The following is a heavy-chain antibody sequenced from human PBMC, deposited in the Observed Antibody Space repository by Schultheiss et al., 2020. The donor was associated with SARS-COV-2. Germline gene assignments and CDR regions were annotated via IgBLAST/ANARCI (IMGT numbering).Heavy chain of an antibody. V-gene: IGHV1-46*01. D-gene: IGHD3-9*01. Sequence: ASVKVSCKASGYTFTSYYMHWVRQAPGQGLEWMGIINPSGGSTSYAQKFQGRVTMTRDTSTSTVYMELSSLRSEDTAVYYCARVKYYDILTGYPNVDYFDYWGQGTLVTVSS. CDR1: GYTFTSYY. J-gene: IGHJ4*02. CDR3: ARVKYYDILTGYPNVDYFDY. CDR2: INPSGGST.